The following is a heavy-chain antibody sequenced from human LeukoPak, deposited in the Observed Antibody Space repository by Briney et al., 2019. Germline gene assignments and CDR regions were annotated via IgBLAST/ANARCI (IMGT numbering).Heavy chain of an antibody. CDR1: RFTFGSYW. CDR3: ASRTGVY. Sequence: GGSLRLSCAASRFTFGSYWMHWVRQAPGKGLGWVSSINTDGSSTTYADYVKGRLTISRDNAKNTLYLKMNSLRAEDTAVYYCASRTGVYWGQGTLVTVSS. J-gene: IGHJ4*02. D-gene: IGHD1-14*01. CDR2: INTDGSST. V-gene: IGHV3-74*01.